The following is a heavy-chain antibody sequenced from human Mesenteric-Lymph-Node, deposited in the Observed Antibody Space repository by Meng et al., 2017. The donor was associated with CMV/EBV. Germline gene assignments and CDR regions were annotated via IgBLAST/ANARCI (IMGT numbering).Heavy chain of an antibody. D-gene: IGHD2-2*02. CDR1: GYTFTGYY. Sequence: ASVKVSCKASGYTFTGYYMHWVRQAPGQGLEWMGWINPNSGGTNYAQKFQGRVTMTRDTSISTAYMELSRLRSDDTAVYYCARDHCSSTSCYNGDYYYYGMDVWGQGTTVTVSS. CDR3: ARDHCSSTSCYNGDYYYYGMDV. J-gene: IGHJ6*02. V-gene: IGHV1-2*02. CDR2: INPNSGGT.